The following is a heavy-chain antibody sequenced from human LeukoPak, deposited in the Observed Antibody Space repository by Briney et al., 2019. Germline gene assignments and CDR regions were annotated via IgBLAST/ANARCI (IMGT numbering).Heavy chain of an antibody. J-gene: IGHJ4*02. Sequence: SETLSLTCTVSGGSISSGGYYWSWIRQPPGKGLEWIGSIYYSGSTYYNPSLKSRVTISVDTSKNQFSLKLSSVTAADTAVYYCARVGAQPEDYYDSSGFFFDYWGQGTLVTVSS. D-gene: IGHD3-22*01. CDR2: IYYSGST. CDR3: ARVGAQPEDYYDSSGFFFDY. V-gene: IGHV4-39*07. CDR1: GGSISSGGYY.